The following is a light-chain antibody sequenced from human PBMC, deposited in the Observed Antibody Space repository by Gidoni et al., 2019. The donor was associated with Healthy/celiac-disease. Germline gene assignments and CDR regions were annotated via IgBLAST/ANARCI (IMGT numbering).Light chain of an antibody. Sequence: QSALTQPASASGSPGQSITISCTGTSRDVGTYNYVSWYQHHPGKAPKVLIFEVSNRPSGVSNRFSGSKSGNTASLTISGLQAEDEADYYCSSYTTSSAVVIFGGGTKLTVL. V-gene: IGLV2-14*01. CDR3: SSYTTSSAVVI. J-gene: IGLJ2*01. CDR2: EVS. CDR1: SRDVGTYNY.